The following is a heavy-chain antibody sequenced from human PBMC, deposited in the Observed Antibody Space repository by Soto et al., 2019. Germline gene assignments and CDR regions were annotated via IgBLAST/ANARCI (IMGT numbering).Heavy chain of an antibody. J-gene: IGHJ4*02. CDR1: WFTVSSNY. Sequence: EVQLVESGGGLIQPGGSLRLSCAASWFTVSSNYMSWVRQAPGKGLEWVSVIYSGVSTYYADSVKGRFTISRDHSKNTLYLQMHSLRAEDTAVYYCARVTLYAYGYYFDYWGQGTLVTVSS. CDR2: IYSGVST. CDR3: ARVTLYAYGYYFDY. V-gene: IGHV3-53*01. D-gene: IGHD2-2*02.